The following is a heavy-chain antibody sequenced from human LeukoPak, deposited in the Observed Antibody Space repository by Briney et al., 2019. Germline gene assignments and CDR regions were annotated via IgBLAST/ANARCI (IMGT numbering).Heavy chain of an antibody. CDR2: IYYSGST. CDR1: GGSISSYY. D-gene: IGHD3-22*01. CDR3: ARGNYYDSSGYTYYFDY. V-gene: IGHV4-59*01. Sequence: SETLSLTCTVSGGSISSYYWSWIRQPPGKGLEWIGYIYYSGSTNYNPSLKSRVTISVDTSKNQFSLKLSSVTAAHTAVYYCARGNYYDSSGYTYYFDYWGQGTLVTVSS. J-gene: IGHJ4*02.